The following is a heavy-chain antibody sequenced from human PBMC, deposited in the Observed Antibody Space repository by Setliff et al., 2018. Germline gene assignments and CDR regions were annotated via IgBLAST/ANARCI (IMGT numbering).Heavy chain of an antibody. Sequence: SETLSLTCTVSGGSIDSGDYYWNWIRRPPGKGLEWIGYIYFSGSTYYNPSLKSRVTLSLDTSKNQFSLKLNSVTAADTALYFCAREVAGTYHYFDPWGQGTLVTVSS. CDR2: IYFSGST. J-gene: IGHJ5*02. CDR1: GGSIDSGDYY. CDR3: AREVAGTYHYFDP. D-gene: IGHD6-19*01. V-gene: IGHV4-30-4*08.